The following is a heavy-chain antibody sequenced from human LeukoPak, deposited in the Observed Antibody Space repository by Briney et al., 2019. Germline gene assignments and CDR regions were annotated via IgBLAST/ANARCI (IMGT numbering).Heavy chain of an antibody. CDR3: ARGPVSSSGFFGY. Sequence: PGGSLRLSCAASGFTFSDYHMSWIRQVPGKGLEWVSYISSSGGTISYADSVKGRFTISRDNAKNSLYLQMNSLRAEDTAVYYCARGPVSSSGFFGYWGQGTLVTVSS. D-gene: IGHD6-19*01. CDR1: GFTFSDYH. J-gene: IGHJ4*02. V-gene: IGHV3-11*01. CDR2: ISSSGGTI.